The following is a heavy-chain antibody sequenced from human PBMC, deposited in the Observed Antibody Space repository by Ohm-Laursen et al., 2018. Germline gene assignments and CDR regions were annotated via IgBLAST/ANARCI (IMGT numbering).Heavy chain of an antibody. Sequence: ASVKVSCKASGYTFTSYYMHWVRQAPGQGLEWTGIINPSGGSTSYAQKFQGRVTMTRDTSTSTVYMELSSLRSEDTAVYYCARAGPRKYSSGWTKYFDLWGRGTLVTVSS. V-gene: IGHV1-46*01. CDR1: GYTFTSYY. CDR2: INPSGGST. J-gene: IGHJ2*01. D-gene: IGHD6-19*01. CDR3: ARAGPRKYSSGWTKYFDL.